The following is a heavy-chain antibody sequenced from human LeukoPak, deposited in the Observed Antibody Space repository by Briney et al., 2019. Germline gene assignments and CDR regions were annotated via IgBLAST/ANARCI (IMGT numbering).Heavy chain of an antibody. J-gene: IGHJ5*02. CDR3: AKDTHVWGSLIGNWFDP. D-gene: IGHD3-16*01. V-gene: IGHV3-30*02. CDR2: IRYDGSNK. Sequence: RAGGSLRLSCAASGFTFSSYSMHWVRQAPGKGLEWVAFIRYDGSNKYYADSVKGRFTISRDNSKNTLYLQMNSLRAEDTAVYYCAKDTHVWGSLIGNWFDPWGQGTLVTVSS. CDR1: GFTFSSYS.